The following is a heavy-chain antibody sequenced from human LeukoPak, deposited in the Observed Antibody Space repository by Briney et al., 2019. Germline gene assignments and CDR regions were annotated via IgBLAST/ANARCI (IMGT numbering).Heavy chain of an antibody. CDR3: ARAKYSSSRYYYYGMDV. D-gene: IGHD6-6*01. CDR1: GFTFSSYG. Sequence: GGSLRLSCAASGFTFSSYGMHWVRQAPGKGLEWVAVIWYDGSNKYYADSVKGRFTISRDNSKNTLYLQMNSLRAEDTAVYYCARAKYSSSRYYYYGMDVWGQGTRVTVSS. V-gene: IGHV3-33*01. J-gene: IGHJ6*02. CDR2: IWYDGSNK.